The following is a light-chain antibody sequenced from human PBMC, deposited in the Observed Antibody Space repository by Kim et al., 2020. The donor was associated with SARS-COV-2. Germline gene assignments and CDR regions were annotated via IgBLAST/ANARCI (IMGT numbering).Light chain of an antibody. Sequence: PGERTTPSSGASQGVPSDFLAWYQQKPGQAPSLLIYGTSNRVIGIPDRFSGSGSGTDFTLTISRLEPEDFAVYYCQQYGSLPLTFGGGTKVEI. CDR2: GTS. J-gene: IGKJ4*01. V-gene: IGKV3-20*01. CDR3: QQYGSLPLT. CDR1: QGVPSDF.